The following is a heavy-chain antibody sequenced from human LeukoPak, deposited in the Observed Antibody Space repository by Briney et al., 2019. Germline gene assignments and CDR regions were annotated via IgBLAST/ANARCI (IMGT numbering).Heavy chain of an antibody. CDR2: INQDGGEK. CDR3: AKSHMLAANIFEY. J-gene: IGHJ4*02. CDR1: GFTFSRYW. D-gene: IGHD2-15*01. V-gene: IGHV3-7*02. Sequence: GGSLSLSCAASGFTFSRYWMSWVRQAPGKGLEWVANINQDGGEKYYVDSVKGRFTSSRDNAEKSLYLQMNNLRAEDTAVYYCAKSHMLAANIFEYWGQGTLVTVSS.